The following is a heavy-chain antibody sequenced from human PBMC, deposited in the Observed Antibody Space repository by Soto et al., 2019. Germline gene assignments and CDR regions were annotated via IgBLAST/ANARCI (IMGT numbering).Heavy chain of an antibody. J-gene: IGHJ6*03. CDR2: INPSGGST. CDR3: AGSDKRVAATTDYYYMDV. D-gene: IGHD2-15*01. CDR1: GYTFTSYY. V-gene: IGHV1-46*01. Sequence: ASVKVSSTAPGYTFTSYYMHWVRQAPGQGLEWMGIINPSGGSTSYAQKFQGRVTMTRDTSTSTVYMELSSLRSEDTAVYYCAGSDKRVAATTDYYYMDVWGKGTTVTVSS.